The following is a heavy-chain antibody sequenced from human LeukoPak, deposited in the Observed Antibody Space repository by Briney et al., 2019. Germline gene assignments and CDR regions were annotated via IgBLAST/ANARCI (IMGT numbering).Heavy chain of an antibody. J-gene: IGHJ5*02. D-gene: IGHD2-21*01. CDR2: ISGSGGST. V-gene: IGHV3-23*01. Sequence: GGSLRLSCAVSGFTVSRNYMSWVRQAPGKGLEWVSAISGSGGSTYYADSVKGRFTISRDNSKNTLYLQMNSLRAEDTAVYYCAKDLFPFDPWGQGTLVTVSS. CDR1: GFTVSRNY. CDR3: AKDLFPFDP.